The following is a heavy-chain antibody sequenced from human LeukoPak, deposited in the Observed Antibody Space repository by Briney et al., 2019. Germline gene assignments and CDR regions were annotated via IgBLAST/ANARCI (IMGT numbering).Heavy chain of an antibody. J-gene: IGHJ6*03. CDR1: GYTFTGYY. CDR2: INPNSGGT. CDR3: ARAPSDYYYYYYMDV. V-gene: IGHV1-2*02. Sequence: ASVKVSCKASGYTFTGYYMHWVRQAPGQGLEWMGWINPNSGGTNYAQKFQGRVTMTRDTSISTAYMELSRLRSDDTAVYYCARAPSDYYYYYYMDVWGKGTTVTISS.